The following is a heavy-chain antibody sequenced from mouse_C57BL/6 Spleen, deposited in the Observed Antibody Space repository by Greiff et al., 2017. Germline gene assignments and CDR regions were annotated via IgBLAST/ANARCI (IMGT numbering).Heavy chain of an antibody. D-gene: IGHD2-3*01. CDR3: AGGEIYDGGTNY. CDR1: GYTFTSYT. J-gene: IGHJ2*01. V-gene: IGHV1-4*01. Sequence: QVQLQQSGAELASPGASVKMSCKASGYTFTSYTMHWVKQRPGQGLEWIGYINPSSGYTTYNQKFKDKATLTADKSSSTAYMQLSSLTSEDSAVYYCAGGEIYDGGTNYWGQGTTLTVSS. CDR2: INPSSGYT.